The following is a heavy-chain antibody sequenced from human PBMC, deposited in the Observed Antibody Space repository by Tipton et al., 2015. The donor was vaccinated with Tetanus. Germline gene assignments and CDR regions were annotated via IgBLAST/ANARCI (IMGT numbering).Heavy chain of an antibody. V-gene: IGHV3-30*03. D-gene: IGHD2/OR15-2a*01. CDR2: ISYDGSHK. J-gene: IGHJ6*02. CDR1: GFTFSSYA. Sequence: SLRLSCAASGFTFSSYAMHWVRQAPGKGLEWVAVISYDGSHKYYADSVKGRFTISRDNSKNSLSLQMNSLRADDTAVYYCVRRWFGTQYYFGMDVWGQGTTVTVSS. CDR3: VRRWFGTQYYFGMDV.